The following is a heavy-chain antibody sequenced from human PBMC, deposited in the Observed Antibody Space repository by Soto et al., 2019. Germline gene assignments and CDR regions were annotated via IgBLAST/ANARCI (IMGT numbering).Heavy chain of an antibody. V-gene: IGHV3-9*01. Sequence: EVQLVESGGGLVQPGRSLRLSCAASGFTFDDYAMHWVRQAPGKGLEWVSGISWNSGSIGYADSVKGRFTISRDNAKNSLYLQMNSLRAEDTALYYCAKDGHSPSTSQYFDLWGRGTLVTFSS. CDR3: AKDGHSPSTSQYFDL. D-gene: IGHD3-16*01. J-gene: IGHJ2*01. CDR1: GFTFDDYA. CDR2: ISWNSGSI.